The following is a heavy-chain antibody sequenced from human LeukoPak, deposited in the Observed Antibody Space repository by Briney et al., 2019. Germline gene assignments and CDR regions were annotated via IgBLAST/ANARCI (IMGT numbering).Heavy chain of an antibody. V-gene: IGHV3-49*03. Sequence: QPGRSLRLSCTASGFTFGDYAMSWFRQAPGKGLEWVGFIRSKAYGGTTEYAASVKGRFTISRDDSKSIAYLQMNSLKTEDTAVYYCTSERPRRIPEEAGTWTIAAAGPIDAFDIWGQGTMVTVSS. D-gene: IGHD6-13*01. CDR2: IRSKAYGGTT. CDR3: TSERPRRIPEEAGTWTIAAAGPIDAFDI. CDR1: GFTFGDYA. J-gene: IGHJ3*02.